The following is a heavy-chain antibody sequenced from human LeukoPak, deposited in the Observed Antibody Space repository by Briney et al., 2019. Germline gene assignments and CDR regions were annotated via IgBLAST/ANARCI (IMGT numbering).Heavy chain of an antibody. J-gene: IGHJ6*02. CDR2: ISETSSHR. D-gene: IGHD3-16*01. V-gene: IGHV3-21*06. CDR1: TFIFGSYS. Sequence: GGSLRLSCVGSTFIFGSYSMHWVRQAPGKGLEWVSYISETSSHRYYADSVKGRFTISRDNAQNSLYLQMNSLSAEDTGIYYCARDRATKARIGGMDVWGQGTTVIVSS. CDR3: ARDRATKARIGGMDV.